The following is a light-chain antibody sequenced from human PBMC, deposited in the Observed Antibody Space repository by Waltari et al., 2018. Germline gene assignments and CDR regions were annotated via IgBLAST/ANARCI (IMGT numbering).Light chain of an antibody. Sequence: DIQMTQSPSTLSASVGDRVTIPCRASQSISNWLAWYQQKPGKAPKLLTYKASTLESGVPARFSGSGSGTEFTLTISRLQPDDFATYYCQQYNSYSLLTFGGGTKVEIK. CDR2: KAS. J-gene: IGKJ4*01. CDR3: QQYNSYSLLT. CDR1: QSISNW. V-gene: IGKV1-5*03.